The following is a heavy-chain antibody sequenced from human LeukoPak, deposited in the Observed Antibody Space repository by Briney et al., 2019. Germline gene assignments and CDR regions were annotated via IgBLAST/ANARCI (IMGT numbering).Heavy chain of an antibody. D-gene: IGHD4-23*01. Sequence: ASVKVSCKASGYTFTSYDINWVRQATGQGLEWMGWMNPNSGNTGYAQKFQGRVTMTRNTSISTAYMELSSLRSEDTAVYYCARGASLATYGGNPYYYYYYGMDVWGQGTTVTVSS. J-gene: IGHJ6*02. V-gene: IGHV1-8*01. CDR2: MNPNSGNT. CDR1: GYTFTSYD. CDR3: ARGASLATYGGNPYYYYYYGMDV.